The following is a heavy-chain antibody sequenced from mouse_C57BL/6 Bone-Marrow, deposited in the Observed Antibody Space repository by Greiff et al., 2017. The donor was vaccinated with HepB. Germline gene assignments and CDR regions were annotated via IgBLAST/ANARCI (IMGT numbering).Heavy chain of an antibody. D-gene: IGHD1-1*01. J-gene: IGHJ1*03. V-gene: IGHV5-17*01. CDR2: ISSGSSTI. Sequence: VQLQQSGGGLVKPGGSLKLSCAASGFTFSDYGMHWVRQAPEKGLEWVAYISSGSSTIYYADTVKGRFTISRDNAKNTLFLQMTSLRSEDTAMYYCARPYYYYGSRYFDVWGTGTTVTVSS. CDR3: ARPYYYYGSRYFDV. CDR1: GFTFSDYG.